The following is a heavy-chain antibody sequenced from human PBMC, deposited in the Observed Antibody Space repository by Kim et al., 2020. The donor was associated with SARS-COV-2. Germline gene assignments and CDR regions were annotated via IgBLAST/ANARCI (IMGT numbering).Heavy chain of an antibody. CDR3: ARRQVTSGWYYFDY. Sequence: YADTEKGRFTIARDYAKNTLYLLMNSLRAEDTAVYYCARRQVTSGWYYFDYWGQGTLVTVSS. D-gene: IGHD6-19*01. J-gene: IGHJ4*02. V-gene: IGHV3-74*01.